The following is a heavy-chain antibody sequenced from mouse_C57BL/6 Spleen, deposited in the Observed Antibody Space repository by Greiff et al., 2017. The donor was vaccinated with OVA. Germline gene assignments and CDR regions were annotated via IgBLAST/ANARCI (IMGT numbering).Heavy chain of an antibody. D-gene: IGHD1-1*01. CDR2: IYPRSGNT. Sequence: VKLQESGAELARPGASVKLSCKASGYTFTSYGISWVKQRTGQGLEWIGEIYPRSGNTYYNEKFKGKATLTADKSSSTAYMELRSLTSEDSAVYFCARSITTVVALDYWGQGTTLTVSS. CDR3: ARSITTVVALDY. J-gene: IGHJ2*01. CDR1: GYTFTSYG. V-gene: IGHV1-81*01.